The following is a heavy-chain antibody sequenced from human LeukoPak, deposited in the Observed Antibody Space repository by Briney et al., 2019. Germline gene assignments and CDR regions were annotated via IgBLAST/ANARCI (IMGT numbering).Heavy chain of an antibody. D-gene: IGHD2-2*01. CDR3: AKDIVVVPAAYFDY. Sequence: GGSLRLSCAASGFTFSSYAMSWVRQAPGKGLEWVSGISGSAGSTYYADSVKGRFTISRDNSKNTLYPQMNSLRAEDTAVYYCAKDIVVVPAAYFDYWGQGTLVTVSS. J-gene: IGHJ4*02. CDR2: ISGSAGST. V-gene: IGHV3-23*01. CDR1: GFTFSSYA.